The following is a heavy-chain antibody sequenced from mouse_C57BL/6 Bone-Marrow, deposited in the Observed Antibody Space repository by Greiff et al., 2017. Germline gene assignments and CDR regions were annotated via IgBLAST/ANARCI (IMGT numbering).Heavy chain of an antibody. V-gene: IGHV1-50*01. CDR3: ARPLRPYWYIEV. CDR2: IDPSDSYT. D-gene: IGHD2-12*01. J-gene: IGHJ1*03. Sequence: QVQLQQPGAELVKPGASVKLSCKASGYTFTSYWMQWVKQRPGQGLEWIGEIDPSDSYTNYNQKFKGKATLTVDTSSSTAYMQRSRLTSEDSSVYYCARPLRPYWYIEVWGTGTTVTVSS. CDR1: GYTFTSYW.